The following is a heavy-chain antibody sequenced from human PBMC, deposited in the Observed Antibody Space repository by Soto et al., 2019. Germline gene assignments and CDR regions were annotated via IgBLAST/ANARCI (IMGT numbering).Heavy chain of an antibody. CDR2: ISGSGGST. V-gene: IGHV3-23*01. D-gene: IGHD3-16*01. J-gene: IGHJ4*02. CDR1: GFTFSSYA. CDR3: AKDRSQYFVFGYFDY. Sequence: GGSLRLSCAAAGFTFSSYAMSWVRQAPGKGLEWVSAISGSGGSTYYADSVKGRFTISRDNSKNTLYLQMNSLRAEDTAVYYCAKDRSQYFVFGYFDYWGQGTLVTVSS.